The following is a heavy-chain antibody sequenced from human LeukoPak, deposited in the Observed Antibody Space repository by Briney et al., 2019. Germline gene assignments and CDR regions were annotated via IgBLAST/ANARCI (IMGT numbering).Heavy chain of an antibody. CDR3: ARREDFWYFDL. Sequence: SETLSLTCTVSGGSISSSSAYWGWIRQPPGKGLEWIGSIYYSKNTYYNPSLKSRVTISADTSKNQFSLTLGSVSATDTAVYFCARREDFWYFDLWGRGTLVTVSS. CDR2: IYYSKNT. J-gene: IGHJ2*01. V-gene: IGHV4-39*01. CDR1: GGSISSSSAY.